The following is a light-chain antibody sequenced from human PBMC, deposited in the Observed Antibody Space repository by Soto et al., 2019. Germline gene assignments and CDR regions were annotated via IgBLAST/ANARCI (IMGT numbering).Light chain of an antibody. CDR1: SGHSSYI. CDR3: ETWDSNTRV. J-gene: IGLJ3*02. V-gene: IGLV4-60*02. CDR2: LEGSGSY. Sequence: PVLTQSSSASASLGSSVKLTCTLSSGHSSYIIAWHQQQPGKAPRYLMKLEGSGSYNKVSGVPDRFSGSSSGADRYLTISNLQFEDEADYYCETWDSNTRVFGGGTKLTVL.